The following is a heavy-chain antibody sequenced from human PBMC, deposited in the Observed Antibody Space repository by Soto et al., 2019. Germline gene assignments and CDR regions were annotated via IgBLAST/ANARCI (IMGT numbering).Heavy chain of an antibody. CDR3: ARDPYSNYGDYYYGMDV. V-gene: IGHV3-33*01. J-gene: IGHJ6*02. Sequence: GGSLRLSCAASGFTFSSYGMHWVRQAPGKGLEWVAVIWYDGSNKYYADSVKGRFTISRDNSKNTLYLQMNSLRAEDTAVYYCARDPYSNYGDYYYGMDVWGQGTTVTVSS. D-gene: IGHD4-4*01. CDR1: GFTFSSYG. CDR2: IWYDGSNK.